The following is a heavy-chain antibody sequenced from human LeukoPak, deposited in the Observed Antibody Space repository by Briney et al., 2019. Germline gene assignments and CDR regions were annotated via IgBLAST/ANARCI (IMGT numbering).Heavy chain of an antibody. V-gene: IGHV1-18*01. CDR1: GYTFTSYG. Sequence: ASVKVSCKASGYTFTSYGISWVRQAPGQGLEWMGWISAYTGNTNYAQKLQGRVTMTTDTSTSTAYMELRSLRSDDTAVYYCARGLDLWYSSGWPEGHVAFDIWGQGTMVTVS. CDR3: ARGLDLWYSSGWPEGHVAFDI. CDR2: ISAYTGNT. J-gene: IGHJ3*02. D-gene: IGHD6-19*01.